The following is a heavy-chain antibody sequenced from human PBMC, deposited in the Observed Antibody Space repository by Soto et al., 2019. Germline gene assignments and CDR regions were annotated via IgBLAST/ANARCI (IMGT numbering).Heavy chain of an antibody. CDR2: ISASGCST. CDR3: ANARVVLTFGGVLVPMPDY. J-gene: IGHJ4*02. V-gene: IGHV3-23*01. D-gene: IGHD3-16*01. Sequence: EVQLLESGGGLVQPEGSLRLSCAASGFTFSSYAMNWVRQAPGKGLEWVSGISASGCSTFYADSVKGRFTISRDNSEKKLYLQMNSLRAEDTDVYYCANARVVLTFGGVLVPMPDYWGQGTLVTVSS. CDR1: GFTFSSYA.